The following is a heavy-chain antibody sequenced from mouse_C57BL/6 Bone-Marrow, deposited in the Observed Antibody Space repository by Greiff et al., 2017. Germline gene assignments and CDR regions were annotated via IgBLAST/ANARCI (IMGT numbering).Heavy chain of an antibody. D-gene: IGHD1-1*01. J-gene: IGHJ4*01. CDR3: ARETQTVVATKGMDY. CDR2: IYPSDSEP. Sequence: VQLQQPGAELVRPGSSVKLSCKASGYTFTSYWLDWVKQRPGQGLEWIGNIYPSDSEPHYNQKFKDKATLTVDKSSSTAYMQLSSLTSEDSAVYYCARETQTVVATKGMDYWGQGTSVTVSS. V-gene: IGHV1-61*01. CDR1: GYTFTSYW.